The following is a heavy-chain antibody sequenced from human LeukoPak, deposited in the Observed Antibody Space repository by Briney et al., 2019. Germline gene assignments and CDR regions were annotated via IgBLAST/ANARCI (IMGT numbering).Heavy chain of an antibody. Sequence: ASVKVSCKASGGTFSSYAISWERQAPGQGLEWMGGIIPIFGTANYAQKFQGRVTITADESTSTAYMELSSLRSEDTAVYYCARAPVVVAADEGAFDIWGQGTMVTVSS. CDR2: IIPIFGTA. V-gene: IGHV1-69*01. J-gene: IGHJ3*02. D-gene: IGHD2-15*01. CDR1: GGTFSSYA. CDR3: ARAPVVVAADEGAFDI.